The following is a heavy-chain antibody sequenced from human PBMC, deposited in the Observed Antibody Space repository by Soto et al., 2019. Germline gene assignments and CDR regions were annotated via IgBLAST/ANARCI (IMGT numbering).Heavy chain of an antibody. Sequence: QVQLVQSGAEVKKPGASVKVSCKASGYTFTSYGISWVRQAPGQGLEWMGWISAYNGNTNYAQKLQGPVTMTTDTSPSAAYMELRILISDDTAVYYCASDFEVGSGWIHWGQGGLVTVSS. CDR2: ISAYNGNT. D-gene: IGHD6-19*01. J-gene: IGHJ4*02. V-gene: IGHV1-18*01. CDR3: ASDFEVGSGWIH. CDR1: GYTFTSYG.